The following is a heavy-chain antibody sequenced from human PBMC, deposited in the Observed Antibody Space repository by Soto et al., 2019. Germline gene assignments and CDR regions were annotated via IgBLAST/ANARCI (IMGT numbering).Heavy chain of an antibody. CDR2: INPYNGDT. J-gene: IGHJ4*02. CDR1: GYPFTNYY. CDR3: ARDFATLTKDH. D-gene: IGHD3-16*01. V-gene: IGHV1-2*02. Sequence: ASVKVSCKPSGYPFTNYYIHWVRQAPGQGLEWLGLINPYNGDTTYGQKFQGRVTVTRDTSTTTAYLDLSSLTSADTAIYFCARDFATLTKDHWGQGTLVTVSS.